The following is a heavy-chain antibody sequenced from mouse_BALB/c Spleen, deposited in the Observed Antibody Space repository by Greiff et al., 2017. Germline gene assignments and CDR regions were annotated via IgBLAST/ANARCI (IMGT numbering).Heavy chain of an antibody. CDR3: ASSSGTAYFDY. J-gene: IGHJ2*01. D-gene: IGHD1-2*01. CDR1: GFTFSSYT. Sequence: EVKVVESGGGLVQPGGSLKLSCAASGFTFSSYTMSWVRQTPEKRLEWVAYISNGGGSTYYPDTVKGRFTISRDNAKNTLYLQMGSLKSEDTAMYYCASSSGTAYFDYWGQGTTLTVSS. V-gene: IGHV5-12-2*01. CDR2: ISNGGGST.